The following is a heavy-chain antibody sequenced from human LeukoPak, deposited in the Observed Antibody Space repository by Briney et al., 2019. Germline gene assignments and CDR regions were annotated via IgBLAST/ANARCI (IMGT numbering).Heavy chain of an antibody. D-gene: IGHD6-19*01. V-gene: IGHV3-21*01. J-gene: IGHJ4*02. CDR3: AREHSSGWYLYYFDY. Sequence: GGSLRLSCAASGFTFSSYSMNWVRQAPGKGLEWVSSISSSSSYIYYADSVKGRITISRDNAKNSLYLQMNSLRAEDTAVYYCAREHSSGWYLYYFDYWGQGTLVTVSS. CDR1: GFTFSSYS. CDR2: ISSSSSYI.